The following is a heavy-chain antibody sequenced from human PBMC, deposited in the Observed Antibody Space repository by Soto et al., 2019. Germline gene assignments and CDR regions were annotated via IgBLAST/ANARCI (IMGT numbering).Heavy chain of an antibody. Sequence: QVQLQESGPGLVKPSETLSLTCTVSGGSISSYYWSWIRQPPGKGLEWIGYIYYSGSTNYNPSLKRRVTISVDTSKNQFSLKLSSVTAADTAVYYCARDRETYCSGGSCYSGLFDYWGQGTLVTVSS. V-gene: IGHV4-59*01. J-gene: IGHJ4*02. CDR3: ARDRETYCSGGSCYSGLFDY. CDR1: GGSISSYY. D-gene: IGHD2-15*01. CDR2: IYYSGST.